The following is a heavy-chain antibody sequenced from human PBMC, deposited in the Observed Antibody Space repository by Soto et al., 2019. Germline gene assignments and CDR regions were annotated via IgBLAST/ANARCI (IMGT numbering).Heavy chain of an antibody. J-gene: IGHJ6*02. D-gene: IGHD5-12*01. CDR1: GYTFTGRH. CDR3: ARPRGPVYSGSLNGLDV. CDR2: INPNSGGT. Sequence: ASVKVSCKASGYTFTGRHMHWVRQAPGQGLEWMGWINPNSGGTKYAQKFQGWVTMTRDTSISTGYMELSRLRSDDTAVYYCARPRGPVYSGSLNGLDVWGQGTTVAVAS. V-gene: IGHV1-2*04.